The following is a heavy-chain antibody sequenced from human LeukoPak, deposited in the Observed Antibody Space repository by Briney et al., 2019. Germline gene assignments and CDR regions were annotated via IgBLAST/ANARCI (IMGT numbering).Heavy chain of an antibody. J-gene: IGHJ4*02. CDR1: GFTFSSYA. D-gene: IGHD1-26*01. CDR2: ISGSGGST. Sequence: GGSLRLSCAASGFTFSSYAMSWVRQAPGKGLEWVSTISGSGGSTYYADSVKGRFTISRDNSKNTLYLQMNSLRAEDTAVYYCAKQVGGATTFDYWGQGTLVTVSS. CDR3: AKQVGGATTFDY. V-gene: IGHV3-23*01.